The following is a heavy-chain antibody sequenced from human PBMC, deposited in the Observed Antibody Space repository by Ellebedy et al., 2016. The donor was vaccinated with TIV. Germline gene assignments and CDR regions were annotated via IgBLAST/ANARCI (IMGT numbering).Heavy chain of an antibody. Sequence: GESLKISXAASGFTFSSYAMNWVRQAPGKGLEWVSAISGSGDSTYYADSVKGRFTISRDNSKNTLYLQMNRLRAEDTAVYYCAKVGWSSGWPHDYWGQGTLVTVSS. CDR3: AKVGWSSGWPHDY. CDR2: ISGSGDST. D-gene: IGHD6-19*01. V-gene: IGHV3-23*01. CDR1: GFTFSSYA. J-gene: IGHJ4*02.